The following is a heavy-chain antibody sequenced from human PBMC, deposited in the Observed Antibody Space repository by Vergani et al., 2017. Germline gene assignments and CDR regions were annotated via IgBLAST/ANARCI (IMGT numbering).Heavy chain of an antibody. J-gene: IGHJ6*03. CDR2: MTHKSGNT. D-gene: IGHD6-13*01. V-gene: IGHV1-8*01. CDR1: GYTFSSYD. CDR3: ARERVGCSWYGPAYYMDV. Sequence: QVQLVQSGAEVKKPGASLKVSCKASGYTFSSYDINWVRQATGQGLEWMGWMTHKSGNTGYVQKITGRVTMTRNTSIRTAYMELSSRASEDTAVYYCARERVGCSWYGPAYYMDVWGKGTTVTVSS.